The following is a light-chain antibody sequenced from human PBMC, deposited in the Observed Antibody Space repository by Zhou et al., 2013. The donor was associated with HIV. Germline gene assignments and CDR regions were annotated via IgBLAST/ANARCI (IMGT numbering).Light chain of an antibody. J-gene: IGKJ1*01. Sequence: EVLMTQSPVTLSVSPGARATLSCRASQSIDTYLAWYQQRPGQPPRLLIYDASNRATGIPARFSGSGSGTDFTLTISSLEPEDFAVYYCQQRSNWPPTFGRRDQGG. V-gene: IGKV3-11*01. CDR3: QQRSNWPPT. CDR1: QSIDTY. CDR2: DAS.